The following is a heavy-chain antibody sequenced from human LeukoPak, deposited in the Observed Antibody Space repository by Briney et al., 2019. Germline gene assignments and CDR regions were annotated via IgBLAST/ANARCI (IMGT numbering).Heavy chain of an antibody. CDR3: ARGPLQQLGDY. CDR2: ISGSSSTI. V-gene: IGHV3-48*01. D-gene: IGHD6-13*01. CDR1: GFTFSSYS. Sequence: GGSLRLSCAASGFTFSSYSMNWVRQAPGKGLEWASYISGSSSTIYYADSVKGRFTISRDNAKNSLYLQMNSLRAEDTAVYYCARGPLQQLGDYWGQGTLVTVSS. J-gene: IGHJ4*02.